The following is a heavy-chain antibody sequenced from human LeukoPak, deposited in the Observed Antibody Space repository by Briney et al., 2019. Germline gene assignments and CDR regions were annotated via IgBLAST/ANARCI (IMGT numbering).Heavy chain of an antibody. D-gene: IGHD2-2*01. Sequence: AGGSLRLSCAASGFTFSDYYMSWIRQAPGKGLEWISHISSSGRYTHYADSVNGRFTISRDNAKNSLYLQMNSLRAEDTAVYYCARDIVPPGLFWDYWGQGILVTVSS. CDR1: GFTFSDYY. CDR3: ARDIVPPGLFWDY. CDR2: ISSSGRYT. V-gene: IGHV3-11*05. J-gene: IGHJ4*02.